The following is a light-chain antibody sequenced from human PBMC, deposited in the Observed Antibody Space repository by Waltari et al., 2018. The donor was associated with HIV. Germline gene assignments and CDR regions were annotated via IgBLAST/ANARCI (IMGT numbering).Light chain of an antibody. CDR1: NIGSKS. Sequence: VSVAPGKTAKITCGRNNIGSKSVHWYQQKPGQAPALVIYDDSDRPSGIPERFSGSNAGNTATLTISRVEAGDEADYYCQVWDGSSDHPGVFGGGTRLTVL. J-gene: IGLJ3*02. CDR3: QVWDGSSDHPGV. V-gene: IGLV3-21*04. CDR2: DDS.